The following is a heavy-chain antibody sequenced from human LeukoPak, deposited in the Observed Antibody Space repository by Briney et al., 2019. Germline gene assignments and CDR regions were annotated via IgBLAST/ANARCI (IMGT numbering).Heavy chain of an antibody. V-gene: IGHV4-30-4*08. CDR2: IYYSGST. CDR3: ARHAQYYDFWSGYLLDY. D-gene: IGHD3-3*01. J-gene: IGHJ4*02. Sequence: PSETLSLTCTVSGGSISSGDYYWSWIRQPPGKGLEWIGYIYYSGSTYYNPSFKSRVTISVDTSKNQFSLKLSSVTAADTAVYYCARHAQYYDFWSGYLLDYWGQGTLVTVSS. CDR1: GGSISSGDYY.